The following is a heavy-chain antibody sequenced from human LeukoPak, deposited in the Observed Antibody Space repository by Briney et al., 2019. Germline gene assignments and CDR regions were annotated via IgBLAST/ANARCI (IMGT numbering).Heavy chain of an antibody. D-gene: IGHD3-10*02. V-gene: IGHV4-59*01. CDR1: GGSISSYY. CDR3: ARGLFGEFYYYYYVDV. CDR2: VHYTWST. J-gene: IGHJ6*03. Sequence: SETLSLTCTVSGGSISSYYWSWIRQPPGKGLEWIGYVHYTWSTNYIPSLKSRVIISIDTSKNQLSLKLSSVTAADTAVYYCARGLFGEFYYYYYVDVWGKGTTVTVSS.